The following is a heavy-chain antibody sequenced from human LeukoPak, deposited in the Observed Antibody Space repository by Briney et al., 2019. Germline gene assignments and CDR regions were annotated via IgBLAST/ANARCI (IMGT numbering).Heavy chain of an antibody. CDR3: ARGGSGWLTFDY. J-gene: IGHJ4*02. V-gene: IGHV1-2*02. CDR1: GYTFTGYY. CDR2: INPNSGGT. D-gene: IGHD6-19*01. Sequence: ASVTVSCKASGYTFTGYYMHWVRQAPGQGLEWMGWINPNSGGTSYAQKFQGRVTMTRDTSISTAYMELSRLRSDDTAVYYCARGGSGWLTFDYWGQGTLVTVSS.